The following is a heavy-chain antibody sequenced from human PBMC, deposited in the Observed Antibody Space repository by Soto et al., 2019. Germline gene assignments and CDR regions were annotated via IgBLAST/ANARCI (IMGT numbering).Heavy chain of an antibody. D-gene: IGHD3-10*01. Sequence: PSETLSLTCTVSGVSISSGGYYWSWVRQHPGKGLEWIGYIYYSGSTYYNPSLKSRVTISVDTSKNQFSLKLSSVTAADTAVYYCARGQQHYGSGSLGDAFDIWGQGTMVTVSS. CDR2: IYYSGST. J-gene: IGHJ3*02. CDR3: ARGQQHYGSGSLGDAFDI. CDR1: GVSISSGGYY. V-gene: IGHV4-31*03.